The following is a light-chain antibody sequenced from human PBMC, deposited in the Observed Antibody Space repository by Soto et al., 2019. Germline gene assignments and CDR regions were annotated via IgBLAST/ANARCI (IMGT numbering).Light chain of an antibody. CDR1: QSVGSY. Sequence: EIVLTQSPATVSLSPGEGAALSCRASQSVGSYLAWYQQKPGQAPRLLIYDASNRATGIPARFSGSGSGTDFTLTISSLAPEDFAIYFCQQRSNWPPTFGPGTKVHIK. CDR3: QQRSNWPPT. V-gene: IGKV3-11*01. CDR2: DAS. J-gene: IGKJ3*01.